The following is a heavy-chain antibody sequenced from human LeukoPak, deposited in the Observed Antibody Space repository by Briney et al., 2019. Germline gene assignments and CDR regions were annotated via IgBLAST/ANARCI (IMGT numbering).Heavy chain of an antibody. CDR1: GGTFSSYA. Sequence: ASVKVSCKASGGTFSSYAISWVRQAPGQGLEWMGRIIPILGIANYAQKFQGRVTITADKSTSTAYMELSSLRSEDTAVYYCASLTAGDYYYGMDIWGQGTTVTVSS. CDR3: ASLTAGDYYYGMDI. CDR2: IIPILGIA. D-gene: IGHD2-21*02. J-gene: IGHJ6*02. V-gene: IGHV1-69*04.